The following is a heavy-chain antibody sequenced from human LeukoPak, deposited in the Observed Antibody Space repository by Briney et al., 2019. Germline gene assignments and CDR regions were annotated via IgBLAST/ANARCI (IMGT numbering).Heavy chain of an antibody. CDR3: GGAVAALDAFDI. CDR1: GYTFTGYY. D-gene: IGHD6-19*01. CDR2: INPNSGGT. Sequence: REASVKVSCKASGYTFTGYYMHWVRQAPGQGLEWMGWINPNSGGTNYAQKFQGRVTMTRDTSISTAYMELSRLRSDDTAVYYCGGAVAALDAFDIWGQGTMVTVSS. V-gene: IGHV1-2*02. J-gene: IGHJ3*02.